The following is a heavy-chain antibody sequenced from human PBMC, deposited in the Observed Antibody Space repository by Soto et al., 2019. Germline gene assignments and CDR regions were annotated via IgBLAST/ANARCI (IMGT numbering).Heavy chain of an antibody. CDR1: GFTFSSYW. CDR2: IKQDGSEK. Sequence: EAQLVESGGGLVQPGGSLRLSCAASGFTFSSYWMTWVRQAPGKGLEWVANIKQDGSEKYYVDSVKGRFTISRDNAKNSLYLQMNSLRAEDTAVYYCARDRATYDDGSGSSDYWGQGTLVTVSS. D-gene: IGHD3-10*01. V-gene: IGHV3-7*04. CDR3: ARDRATYDDGSGSSDY. J-gene: IGHJ4*02.